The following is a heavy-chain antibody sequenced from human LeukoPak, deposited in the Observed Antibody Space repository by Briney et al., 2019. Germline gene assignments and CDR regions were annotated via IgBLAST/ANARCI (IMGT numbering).Heavy chain of an antibody. V-gene: IGHV3-30*02. J-gene: IGHJ3*02. D-gene: IGHD3-3*01. CDR2: IRYDGSNK. Sequence: GGSLRLSCAASGFTFSSYGMHWARQAPGKGLEWVAFIRYDGSNKYYADSVKGRFTISRDNSKNTLYLQMNSLRAEDTAVYYCAKDYYDFWSGYYLDAFDIWGQGTMVTVSS. CDR3: AKDYYDFWSGYYLDAFDI. CDR1: GFTFSSYG.